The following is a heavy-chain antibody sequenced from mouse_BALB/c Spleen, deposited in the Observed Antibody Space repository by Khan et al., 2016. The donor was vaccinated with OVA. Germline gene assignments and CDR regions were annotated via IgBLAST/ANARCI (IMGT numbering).Heavy chain of an antibody. CDR1: GYTFTDYS. CDR3: ARDRYDYFAY. D-gene: IGHD2-14*01. J-gene: IGHJ2*01. Sequence: IQLVQSGPELKKPGETVKISCKASGYTFTDYSMHWVKQAPGKGLKWMGWINTETGEPTYADDFKGRFASSLDTSASTAYLQINSLTNEDTATYFCARDRYDYFAYWGQGTTLTVSS. CDR2: INTETGEP. V-gene: IGHV9-2-1*01.